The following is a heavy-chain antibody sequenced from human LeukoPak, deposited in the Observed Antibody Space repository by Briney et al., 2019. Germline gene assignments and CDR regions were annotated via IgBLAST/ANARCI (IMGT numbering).Heavy chain of an antibody. CDR1: GYTFTNYD. CDR2: IIPIFGTA. J-gene: IGHJ4*02. V-gene: IGHV1-69*13. D-gene: IGHD3-10*01. CDR3: ATEGNYYGSGSFVYGY. Sequence: ASVKVSCKASGYTFTNYDIHWVRQAPGQGREWMGGIIPIFGTANYAQKFQGRVTITADESTSTAYMELSSLRSEDTAVYYCATEGNYYGSGSFVYGYWGQGTLVTVSS.